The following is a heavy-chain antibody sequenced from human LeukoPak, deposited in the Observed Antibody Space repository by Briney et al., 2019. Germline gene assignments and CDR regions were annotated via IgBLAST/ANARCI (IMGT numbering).Heavy chain of an antibody. CDR2: IKQDGSEK. CDR1: GFTFSNYW. D-gene: IGHD6-13*01. Sequence: GGSLRLSCAASGFTFSNYWINWVRQAPGKGLEWVANIKQDGSEKYYVDSVKGRFTISRDNAKNSLYLQMNSLRAEDTAVYYCSRDSSSTWTGPFDYWGQGTLVAVSS. J-gene: IGHJ4*02. CDR3: SRDSSSTWTGPFDY. V-gene: IGHV3-7*01.